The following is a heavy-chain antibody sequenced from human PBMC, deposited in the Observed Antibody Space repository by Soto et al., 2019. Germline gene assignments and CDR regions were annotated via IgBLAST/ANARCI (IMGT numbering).Heavy chain of an antibody. CDR3: ARGRKYYSSETIRLSTFDY. Sequence: QVQLHQWGAGLLKPSETLSLTCAVYGGSFSGYYWSWIRQPPGKGLEWIGEIPHSGSTNYSPSLNITVSMSIVTSKNPFSLKVTAVTAAYTAVYYFARGRKYYSSETIRLSTFDYWGQGALVTVAS. J-gene: IGHJ4*02. V-gene: IGHV4-34*01. D-gene: IGHD3-10*01. CDR2: IPHSGST. CDR1: GGSFSGYY.